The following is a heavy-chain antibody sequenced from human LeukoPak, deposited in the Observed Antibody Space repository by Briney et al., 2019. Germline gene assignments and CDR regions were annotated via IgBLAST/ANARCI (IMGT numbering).Heavy chain of an antibody. J-gene: IGHJ3*02. CDR3: AKDQSVDWNYRGDAFDI. V-gene: IGHV3-23*01. Sequence: GGSLKLSCAASGFTFRISPISWVRQAPGKGVEWVSALSGRDGKTYYADSVKGRFTISRDNSKNMLYPQMNSLRVEDTAIYFCAKDQSVDWNYRGDAFDIWGQGTMVTVSS. CDR2: LSGRDGKT. D-gene: IGHD1-1*01. CDR1: GFTFRISP.